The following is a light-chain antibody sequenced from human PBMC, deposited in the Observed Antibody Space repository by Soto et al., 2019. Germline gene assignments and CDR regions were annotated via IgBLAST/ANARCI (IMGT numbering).Light chain of an antibody. CDR1: QSVSSS. V-gene: IGKV3-11*01. Sequence: EIVLTQSPATLSLSPGERATLSCRASQSVSSSLAWYQQKPGQAPRLLIYDASSRATGIPPRFSGSGSGTDFTLAISRREPEDFAVYYCQYRSNSWTFGQGTKVEIK. CDR2: DAS. J-gene: IGKJ1*01. CDR3: QYRSNSWT.